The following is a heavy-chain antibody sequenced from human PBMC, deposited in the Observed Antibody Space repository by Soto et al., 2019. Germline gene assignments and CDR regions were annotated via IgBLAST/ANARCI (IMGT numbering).Heavy chain of an antibody. J-gene: IGHJ4*02. V-gene: IGHV4-59*11. CDR1: GGSIRNHY. CDR3: TRANWYSEY. CDR2: IYYNGNT. D-gene: IGHD7-27*01. Sequence: QVQLQESGPGLVKPSETLSLTCTVSGGSIRNHYWSWIRQPPGKGLEWIGYIYYNGNTNYNPPLKSRGTMSVDTSKNQISLKLSSVTAADTAVYYCTRANWYSEYWGQGTLVTVSS.